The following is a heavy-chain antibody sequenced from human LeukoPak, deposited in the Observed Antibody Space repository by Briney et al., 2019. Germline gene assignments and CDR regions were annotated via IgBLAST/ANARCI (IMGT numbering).Heavy chain of an antibody. CDR2: ISSSSSCI. V-gene: IGHV3-21*01. CDR1: GFTFSSYS. CDR3: ARGFDY. J-gene: IGHJ4*02. Sequence: GGSLGLSCAASGFTFSSYSMNWVRQASGKGLEWVSSISSSSSCIYYADSVKGRFTISRDNAKNSLYLQMNSLRAEDTAVYYCARGFDYWGQGTLVTVSS.